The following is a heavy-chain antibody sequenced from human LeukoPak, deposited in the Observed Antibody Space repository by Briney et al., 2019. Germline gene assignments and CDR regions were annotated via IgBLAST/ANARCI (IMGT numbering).Heavy chain of an antibody. Sequence: PGGSLRLSCAASGFTFSTYAMSWVRQAPGQGLEWVSGISGSSGKTYYADSVKGRFTISRDNSKNTLYLQLNSLRSEDTAVYYCAKETARPAGVFEYWGQGTRVTVSS. CDR1: GFTFSTYA. CDR2: ISGSSGKT. D-gene: IGHD1-14*01. V-gene: IGHV3-23*01. CDR3: AKETARPAGVFEY. J-gene: IGHJ4*02.